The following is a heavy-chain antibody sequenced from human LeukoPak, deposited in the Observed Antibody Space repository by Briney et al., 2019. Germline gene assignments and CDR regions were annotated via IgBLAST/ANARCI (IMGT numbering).Heavy chain of an antibody. Sequence: GGSLRLSCAASGFTFSSYGMHWVRQAPGKGLEWVAVISYDGSNKYYADSVKGRFTISRDNSKNTLFLQMNSLRAEDTAVYYCAKDRRYLEWLSTAWGLGTLVTVSS. J-gene: IGHJ4*02. CDR2: ISYDGSNK. D-gene: IGHD3-3*01. V-gene: IGHV3-30*18. CDR1: GFTFSSYG. CDR3: AKDRRYLEWLSTA.